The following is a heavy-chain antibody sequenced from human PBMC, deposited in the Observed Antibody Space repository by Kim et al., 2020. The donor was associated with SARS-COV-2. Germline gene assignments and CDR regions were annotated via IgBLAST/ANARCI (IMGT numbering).Heavy chain of an antibody. J-gene: IGHJ3*02. D-gene: IGHD3-22*01. CDR1: GGSISSSSYY. CDR2: IYYSGST. V-gene: IGHV4-39*01. Sequence: SETLSLTCTVSGGSISSSSYYWGWIRQPPGKGLEWIGSIYYSGSTYYNPSLKSRVTISVDTSKNQFSLKLSSVTAADTAVYYCVDSSGDLLASATNKKRNLGAFDIWGQATMVTVSS. CDR3: VDSSGDLLASATNKKRNLGAFDI.